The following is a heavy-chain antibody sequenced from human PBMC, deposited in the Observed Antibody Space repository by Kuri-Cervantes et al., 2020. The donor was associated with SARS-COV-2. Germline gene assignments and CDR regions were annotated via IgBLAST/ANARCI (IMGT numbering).Heavy chain of an antibody. CDR2: IYYSGST. J-gene: IGHJ5*02. Sequence: ESLKISCTVSGGSLSSSSYYWGWIRQPPGKGLEWIGSIYYSGSTYYNPSLKSRVTISVDTSKNQFSLKLSSVTAADTAVYYCASFSTRGDPWGQGTLVTVSS. D-gene: IGHD2/OR15-2a*01. CDR1: GGSLSSSSYY. V-gene: IGHV4-39*01. CDR3: ASFSTRGDP.